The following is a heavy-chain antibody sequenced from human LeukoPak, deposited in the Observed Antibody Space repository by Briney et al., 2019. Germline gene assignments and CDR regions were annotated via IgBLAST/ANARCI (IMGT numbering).Heavy chain of an antibody. Sequence: GGSLRLSCAASGFTFSSYAMHWVRQAPGKGLEWVAVISYDGSNKYYADSVKGRFTISRDNSKNTLYLQMNSLRAEDTAVYYCARENYYRAFDIWGQGTMVTVSS. CDR2: ISYDGSNK. CDR3: ARENYYRAFDI. CDR1: GFTFSSYA. J-gene: IGHJ3*02. V-gene: IGHV3-30-3*01. D-gene: IGHD3-22*01.